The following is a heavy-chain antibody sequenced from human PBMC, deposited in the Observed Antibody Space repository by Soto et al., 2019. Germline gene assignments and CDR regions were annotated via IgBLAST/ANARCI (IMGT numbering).Heavy chain of an antibody. J-gene: IGHJ6*02. Sequence: QVQLVQSGAEVKKPGSSVKVSCKASGVTFSSYAISWVRQAPGQGLEWMGGIIPIFGTANYAQKFQGRVTITADESTSTAYMELSSLRSEDTAVYYCARDINYGDRNYYYYYGMDVWGQGTTVTVSS. D-gene: IGHD4-17*01. CDR3: ARDINYGDRNYYYYYGMDV. CDR2: IIPIFGTA. CDR1: GVTFSSYA. V-gene: IGHV1-69*01.